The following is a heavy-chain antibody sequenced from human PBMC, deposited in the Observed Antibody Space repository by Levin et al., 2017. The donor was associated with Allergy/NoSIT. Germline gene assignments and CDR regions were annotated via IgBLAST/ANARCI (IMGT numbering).Heavy chain of an antibody. CDR2: ITHSGRT. CDR1: GGSISIFY. Sequence: TSSETLSLTCTLSGGSISIFYWNWIRQPPGKGLEWIGYITHSGRTSYNPSLKSRLTVSLDTSKNQFSLNLSSMTAADTALYYCARDTGGFAFDLWGQGTLVTVSS. D-gene: IGHD1-1*01. J-gene: IGHJ3*01. V-gene: IGHV4-59*01. CDR3: ARDTGGFAFDL.